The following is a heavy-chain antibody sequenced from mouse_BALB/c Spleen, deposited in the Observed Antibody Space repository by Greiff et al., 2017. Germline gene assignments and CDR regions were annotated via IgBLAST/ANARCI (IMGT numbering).Heavy chain of an antibody. CDR3: ARDGNYGY. J-gene: IGHJ2*01. CDR1: GFTFSSYA. CDR2: ISSGGSYT. V-gene: IGHV5-9-3*01. Sequence: EVKVVESGGGLVKPGGSLKLSCAASGFTFSSYAMSWVRQTPEKRLEWVATISSGGSYTYYPDSVKGRFTISRDNAKNTLYLQMSSLRSEDTAMYYCARDGNYGYWGQGTTLTVSS. D-gene: IGHD2-1*01.